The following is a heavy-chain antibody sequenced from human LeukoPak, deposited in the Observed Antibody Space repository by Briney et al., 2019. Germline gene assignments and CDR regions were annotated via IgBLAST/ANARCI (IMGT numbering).Heavy chain of an antibody. V-gene: IGHV3-11*01. Sequence: PGGSLRLSCAASGFTFSDYYMSWIRQAPGKGLEWVSYISISGSDIKYADSVKGRFTISRDNTKNSLYLQMNSLRAEDTAVYYCVFPVRFPGYRGQGTLVTVSS. D-gene: IGHD3-16*01. CDR2: ISISGSDI. J-gene: IGHJ4*02. CDR1: GFTFSDYY. CDR3: VFPVRFPGY.